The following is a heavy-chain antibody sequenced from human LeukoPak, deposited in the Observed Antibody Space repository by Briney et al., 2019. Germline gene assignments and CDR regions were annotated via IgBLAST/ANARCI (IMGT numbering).Heavy chain of an antibody. J-gene: IGHJ4*02. Sequence: GASLKISCKGSGSRFTSYWIGWVRQMPGRGLEGMGIIYPGDSDTNYSPSFQGQVTISADKSISTAYLQWSSLKASDTAMYYCAVGGLRDFHYWGQGTLVSVSS. CDR2: IYPGDSDT. CDR1: GSRFTSYW. V-gene: IGHV5-51*01. D-gene: IGHD4-23*01. CDR3: AVGGLRDFHY.